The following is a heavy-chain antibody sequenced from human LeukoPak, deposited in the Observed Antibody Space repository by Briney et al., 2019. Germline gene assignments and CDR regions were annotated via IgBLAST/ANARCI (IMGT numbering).Heavy chain of an antibody. V-gene: IGHV4-59*08. J-gene: IGHJ4*02. CDR3: ARLSYGSGNYYFDS. CDR1: GGSISSYY. D-gene: IGHD3-10*01. Sequence: SENLSLTCSVSGGSISSYYWNWIRQPPGKGLEWIGYIYYSGSANYNPSLKSRVTLSVDTSKNQFSLKLSSVTAADTAVYYCARLSYGSGNYYFDSWGQGALVTVSS. CDR2: IYYSGSA.